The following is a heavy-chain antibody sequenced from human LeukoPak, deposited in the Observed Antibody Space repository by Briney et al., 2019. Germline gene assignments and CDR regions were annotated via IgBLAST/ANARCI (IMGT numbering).Heavy chain of an antibody. Sequence: ASVKVSCKASGYTFTGYYMHWVRQAPGQGLEWMGWINPNTGGTNYAQKFQGRVTMTRDTSINTAYMELSRLRSDDTAVYYCARDFMGNWNYHDAFDIWGQGTMVTASS. CDR2: INPNTGGT. J-gene: IGHJ3*02. D-gene: IGHD1-7*01. CDR1: GYTFTGYY. CDR3: ARDFMGNWNYHDAFDI. V-gene: IGHV1-2*02.